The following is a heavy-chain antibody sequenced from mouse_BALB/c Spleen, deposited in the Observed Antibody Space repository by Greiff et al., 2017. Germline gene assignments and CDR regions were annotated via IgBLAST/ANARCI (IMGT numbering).Heavy chain of an antibody. CDR2: IDPANGNT. V-gene: IGHV14-3*02. CDR3: ARDDYGEKYFDY. Sequence: EVQVVESGAELVKPGASVKLSCTASGFNIKDTYMHWVKQRPEQGLEWIGRIDPANGNTKYDPKFQGKATITADTSSNTAYLQLSSLTSEDTAVYYCARDDYGEKYFDYWGQGTTLTVSS. CDR1: GFNIKDTY. J-gene: IGHJ2*01. D-gene: IGHD2-4*01.